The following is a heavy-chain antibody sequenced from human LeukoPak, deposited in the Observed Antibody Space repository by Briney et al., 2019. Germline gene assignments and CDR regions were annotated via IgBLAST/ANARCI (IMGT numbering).Heavy chain of an antibody. CDR2: IYSGGST. V-gene: IGHV3-53*01. J-gene: IGHJ3*02. CDR1: GFTVSSNY. CDR3: ATQWVIHAFDI. D-gene: IGHD3-22*01. Sequence: GGSLRLSCAASGFTVSSNYMSWVRQAPGKGLEWVSVIYSGGSTYYADSVKGRFTISRDNSKNTLYLRMNSLRAEDTAVYYCATQWVIHAFDIWGQGTMVTVSS.